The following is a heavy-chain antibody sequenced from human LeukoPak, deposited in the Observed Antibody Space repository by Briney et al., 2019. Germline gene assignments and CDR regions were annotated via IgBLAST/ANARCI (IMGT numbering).Heavy chain of an antibody. CDR1: GFTFSSYS. J-gene: IGHJ4*02. CDR2: ISSSSSYI. V-gene: IGHV3-21*01. D-gene: IGHD2-15*01. CDR3: AVYCSGGSCRFDY. Sequence: PGGSLRLSCAASGFTFSSYSMNWVRQAPGKVLEWVSSISSSSSYIYYADSVKGRFTISRDNAKNSLYLQMNSLRAEDTAVYYCAVYCSGGSCRFDYWGQGTLVTVSS.